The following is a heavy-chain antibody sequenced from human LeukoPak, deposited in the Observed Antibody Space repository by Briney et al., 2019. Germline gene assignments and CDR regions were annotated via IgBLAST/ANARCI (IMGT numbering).Heavy chain of an antibody. CDR1: GGSFSGYY. J-gene: IGHJ5*02. CDR2: INHSGST. V-gene: IGHV4-34*01. Sequence: SETLSLTCAVYGGSFSGYYWSWIRQPPGKGPELIGEINHSGSTNYNPSLKSRVTISVDTSKNQFSLKLSSVTAAVTAVYYCARIANWFDPCGRGTLVTVSS. D-gene: IGHD2-15*01. CDR3: ARIANWFDP.